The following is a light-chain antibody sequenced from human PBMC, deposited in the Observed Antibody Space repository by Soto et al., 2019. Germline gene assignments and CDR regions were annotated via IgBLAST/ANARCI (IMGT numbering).Light chain of an antibody. V-gene: IGKV1-5*03. J-gene: IGKJ2*01. Sequence: DVQMTQSPSTLSASVGDRVTITCRASQSISSWLAWYQQKPGKAPKLLIYKASSLESGVSSRFSGSGSGTEFTLTVSSLQPDDFATYYCQQYHYFPYTFGQGTNLEIK. CDR3: QQYHYFPYT. CDR2: KAS. CDR1: QSISSW.